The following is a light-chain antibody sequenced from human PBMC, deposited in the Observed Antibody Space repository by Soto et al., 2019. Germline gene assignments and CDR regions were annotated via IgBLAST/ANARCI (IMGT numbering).Light chain of an antibody. J-gene: IGLJ1*01. Sequence: QSVLRPVAASTGAPEQRVCICCSGSSFKVGSNSVYWYQQSPGTAPKLLIYRNNQRPSGVPDRFSGSKSGISDSLAISGLRSEDQVDYYCAAWYDSLSGLYGCGTGTKVTVL. CDR1: SFKVGSNS. CDR3: AAWYDSLSGLYG. V-gene: IGLV1-47*01. CDR2: RNN.